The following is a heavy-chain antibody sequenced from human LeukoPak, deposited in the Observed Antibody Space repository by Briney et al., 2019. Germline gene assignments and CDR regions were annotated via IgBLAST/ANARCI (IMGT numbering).Heavy chain of an antibody. CDR3: ASSKPDFWSGYPWVGY. CDR2: ISGSGGST. CDR1: GFTFSSYA. Sequence: PGGSLRLSCAASGFTFSSYAMSWVRQAPGKGLEWVSAISGSGGSTYYADSVKGRFTISRDNSKNTLYLQMNSLRAEDTAVYYCASSKPDFWSGYPWVGYWGQGTLVTVSS. J-gene: IGHJ4*02. V-gene: IGHV3-23*01. D-gene: IGHD3-3*01.